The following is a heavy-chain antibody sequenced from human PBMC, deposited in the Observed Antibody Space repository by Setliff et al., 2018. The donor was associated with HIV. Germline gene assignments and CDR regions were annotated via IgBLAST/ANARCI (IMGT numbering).Heavy chain of an antibody. CDR3: ATLLTFGGVIAHRGVFEI. V-gene: IGHV5-51*01. CDR2: INPGDSDT. Sequence: PGESLKISCKGSGYSFTSYWIGWVRQMPGKGLEWMGIINPGDSDTRYSPSFQGQVTISADKSSNTAHLQWSSLKASDTAMYYCATLLTFGGVIAHRGVFEIWGQGTMVTVSS. CDR1: GYSFTSYW. D-gene: IGHD3-16*02. J-gene: IGHJ3*02.